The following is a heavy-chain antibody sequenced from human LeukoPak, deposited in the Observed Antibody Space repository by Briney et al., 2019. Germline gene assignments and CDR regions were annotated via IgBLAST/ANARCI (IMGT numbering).Heavy chain of an antibody. D-gene: IGHD6-13*01. V-gene: IGHV3-64D*06. J-gene: IGHJ4*02. CDR1: GFIISDYA. CDR3: VKDLYKGDSASWYFFHY. Sequence: GGSLRLSCSPSGFIISDYAMHCGRQAPGKGLEYVSGISANGGSTYYADSVKGRFTISRDTSKNTLYLQMSSLRAEDTAIYYCVKDLYKGDSASWYFFHYWGQGTLVTVSS. CDR2: ISANGGST.